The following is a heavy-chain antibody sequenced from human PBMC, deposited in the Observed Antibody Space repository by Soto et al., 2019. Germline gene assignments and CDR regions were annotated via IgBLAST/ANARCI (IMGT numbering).Heavy chain of an antibody. Sequence: EYLKISCKGSGYNLAGYWIAWVRQMPGKGLELMGIIYPSDSDTRYRPSFQGQVTISADKSISSAYLQWSSLRASDTAMYYCARGGVSTRTFDYWGQGTPVTVSS. CDR3: ARGGVSTRTFDY. D-gene: IGHD3-3*01. J-gene: IGHJ4*02. V-gene: IGHV5-51*01. CDR1: GYNLAGYW. CDR2: IYPSDSDT.